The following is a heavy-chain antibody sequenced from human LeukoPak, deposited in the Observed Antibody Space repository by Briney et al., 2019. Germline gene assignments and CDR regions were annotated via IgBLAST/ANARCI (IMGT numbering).Heavy chain of an antibody. V-gene: IGHV3-53*01. J-gene: IGHJ6*02. Sequence: GGSLRLSCAASGFTVSSNYMSWVRQAPGKGLEWVSVIYSGGSTYYADSVKGRFTISRDNSKNTLYLQMNSLRAEDTAVYYCARDQGVAAGTHYYYYGMDVWAKGPRSPSP. CDR3: ARDQGVAAGTHYYYYGMDV. CDR1: GFTVSSNY. D-gene: IGHD2-15*01. CDR2: IYSGGST.